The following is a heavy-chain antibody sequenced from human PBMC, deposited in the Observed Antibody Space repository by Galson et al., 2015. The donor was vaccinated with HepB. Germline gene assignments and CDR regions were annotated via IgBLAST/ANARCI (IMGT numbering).Heavy chain of an antibody. CDR3: ARRQIYGSGLYSMDV. CDR1: GYRFSMYW. Sequence: QSGAEVTKPGESLKISCEGSGYRFSMYWIGWVRQMPGRGLEWMGSIYHSASATRYSTSFKGQVTISADKSISTAYLQWSSLKASDTAMYYCARRQIYGSGLYSMDVWCQGTTVTVAS. D-gene: IGHD2-15*01. CDR2: IYHSASAT. J-gene: IGHJ6*02. V-gene: IGHV5-51*01.